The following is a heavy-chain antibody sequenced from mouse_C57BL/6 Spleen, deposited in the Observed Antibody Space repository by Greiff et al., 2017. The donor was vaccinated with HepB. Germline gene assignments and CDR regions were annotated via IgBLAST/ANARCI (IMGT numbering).Heavy chain of an antibody. CDR1: GYTFTSYW. D-gene: IGHD2-2*01. CDR3: ANGYYYAMDY. J-gene: IGHJ4*01. V-gene: IGHV1-59*01. Sequence: VQLQQPGAELVRPGTSVKLSCKASGYTFTSYWMHWVKQRPGQGLEWIGVIDPSDSYTNYNQKFKGKATLTVDTSSSTAYMQLSSLTSEDSAVYYCANGYYYAMDYWGQGTSVTVSS. CDR2: IDPSDSYT.